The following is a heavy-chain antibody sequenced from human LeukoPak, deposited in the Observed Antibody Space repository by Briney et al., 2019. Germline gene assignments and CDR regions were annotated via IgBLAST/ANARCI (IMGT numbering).Heavy chain of an antibody. J-gene: IGHJ4*02. Sequence: PGGSLRLSCAAPGFTFNHYAMSWVRQAPGKGLEWVSGISGSGGSTDYADSVKGRFTISSDNAKNTLYLQMNSLRAEDTAVYYCAKDREYNYGPRDYWGQGTLVTVSS. CDR3: AKDREYNYGPRDY. D-gene: IGHD5-18*01. V-gene: IGHV3-23*01. CDR1: GFTFNHYA. CDR2: ISGSGGST.